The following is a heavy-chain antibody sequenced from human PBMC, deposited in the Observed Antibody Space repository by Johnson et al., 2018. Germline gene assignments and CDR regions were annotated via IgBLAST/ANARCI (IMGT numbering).Heavy chain of an antibody. D-gene: IGHD4-23*01. CDR3: ARDAVYGGLSGFFYMDV. J-gene: IGHJ6*03. V-gene: IGHV3-9*01. CDR1: GFSLHDYA. Sequence: EVQLLESGGGLVQPGRSXRLSCAASGFSLHDYAMHWVRQAPGKGLEWVSSIRWNSGRIGYEDSVKGRFTISRDNAKNSLYLQMNSLTGEDTALYYCARDAVYGGLSGFFYMDVWGKGTTVTVSS. CDR2: IRWNSGRI.